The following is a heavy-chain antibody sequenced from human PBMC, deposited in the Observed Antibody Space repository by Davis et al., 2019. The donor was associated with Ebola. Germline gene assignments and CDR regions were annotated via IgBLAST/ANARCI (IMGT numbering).Heavy chain of an antibody. D-gene: IGHD1-1*01. Sequence: AASVKVSCKASGGTFSSDGISWVRQAPGQGLEWMGRIIPIVGIANYAPKFQGRVTITADKSTSTANMEVNSLRSKDTAVYYCARGGTWNLDYGMDVWGQGTTVTVSS. CDR2: IIPIVGIA. V-gene: IGHV1-69*04. CDR3: ARGGTWNLDYGMDV. J-gene: IGHJ6*02. CDR1: GGTFSSDG.